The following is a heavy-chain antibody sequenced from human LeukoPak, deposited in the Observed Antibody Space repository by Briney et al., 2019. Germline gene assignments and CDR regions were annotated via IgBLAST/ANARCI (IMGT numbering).Heavy chain of an antibody. Sequence: GASVKVSCKASGYTFTSYAMNWVRQAPGQGLEWMGWINTNTGNPTYAQGFTGRFVFSLDTSVSTAYLQISSLKAEDTAVYYCARVAILAGDYCSSTSCRHSIIDYWGQGTLVTVSS. V-gene: IGHV7-4-1*02. CDR1: GYTFTSYA. CDR2: INTNTGNP. J-gene: IGHJ4*02. D-gene: IGHD2-2*01. CDR3: ARVAILAGDYCSSTSCRHSIIDY.